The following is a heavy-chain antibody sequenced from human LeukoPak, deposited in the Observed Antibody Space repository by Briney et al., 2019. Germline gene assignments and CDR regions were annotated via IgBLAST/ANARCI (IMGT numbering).Heavy chain of an antibody. CDR1: GGSISSSNW. CDR3: ARRSDYGDYVPNWFDP. D-gene: IGHD4-17*01. Sequence: PSGTLSLTCAVSGGSISSSNWWSWVRQPPGKGLEWIGEIYHSGSTNYNPSLKSRVTISVDKSKNQFSLKLSSVTAADTAVYYCARRSDYGDYVPNWFDPWGQGTLVTVSS. J-gene: IGHJ5*02. CDR2: IYHSGST. V-gene: IGHV4-4*02.